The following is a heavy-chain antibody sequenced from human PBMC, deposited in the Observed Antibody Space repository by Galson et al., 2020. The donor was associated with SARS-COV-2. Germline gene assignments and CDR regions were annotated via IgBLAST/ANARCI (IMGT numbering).Heavy chain of an antibody. Sequence: QLGESLKISCAASGFTFSSYAMHWVRQAPGKGLEWVAVISYDGSNKYYADSVKGRFTISRDNSKNTLYLQMNSLRAADTAVYYCARTAIVLWAFDYWGQGTLVTVSS. CDR1: GFTFSSYA. D-gene: IGHD2-8*01. J-gene: IGHJ4*02. V-gene: IGHV3-30*04. CDR2: ISYDGSNK. CDR3: ARTAIVLWAFDY.